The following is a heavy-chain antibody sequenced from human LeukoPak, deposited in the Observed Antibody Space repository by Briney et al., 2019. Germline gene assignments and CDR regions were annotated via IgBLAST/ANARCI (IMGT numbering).Heavy chain of an antibody. J-gene: IGHJ6*04. CDR3: ARARTDYYGSGSYYRYYYYGMDV. CDR2: IYHSGST. Sequence: SGTLSLTCAVSGGSISSSNWWSWVRQPPGKGLEWIGEIYHSGSTNYNPSLKSRVTISVDKSKNQFSLKLSSVTAADTAVYYCARARTDYYGSGSYYRYYYYGMDVWGKGTTVTVSS. D-gene: IGHD3-10*01. CDR1: GGSISSSNW. V-gene: IGHV4-4*02.